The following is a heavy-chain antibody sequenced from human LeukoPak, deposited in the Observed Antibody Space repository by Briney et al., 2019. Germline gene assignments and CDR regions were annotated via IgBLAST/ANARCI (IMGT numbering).Heavy chain of an antibody. D-gene: IGHD3-9*01. CDR3: ARGYFDWLLPFDY. Sequence: ASVKVSCKASGYTFTGYYMHWVRQAPGQGLEWMGWINPNSGGTNYAQKFQGWVTMTRDTSISTAYMELSRLRSDDTAVYCCARGYFDWLLPFDYWGQGTLVTVSS. CDR2: INPNSGGT. CDR1: GYTFTGYY. V-gene: IGHV1-2*04. J-gene: IGHJ4*02.